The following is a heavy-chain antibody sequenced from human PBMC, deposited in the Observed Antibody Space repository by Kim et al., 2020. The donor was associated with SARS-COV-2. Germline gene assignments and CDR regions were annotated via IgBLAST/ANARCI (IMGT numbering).Heavy chain of an antibody. Sequence: GGSLRLSCAASGFTFSSYSMNWVRQAPGKGLEWVSSISSSSSYIYYADSVKGRFTISRDNAKNSLYLQMNSLRAEDTAVYYCASEGEQQLGLDYWGQGTLVTVSS. V-gene: IGHV3-21*01. D-gene: IGHD6-13*01. CDR2: ISSSSSYI. CDR1: GFTFSSYS. J-gene: IGHJ4*02. CDR3: ASEGEQQLGLDY.